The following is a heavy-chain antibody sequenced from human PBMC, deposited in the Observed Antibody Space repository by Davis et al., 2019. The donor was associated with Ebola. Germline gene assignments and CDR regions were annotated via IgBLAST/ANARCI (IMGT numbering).Heavy chain of an antibody. CDR3: AKDSRLSSGWYFDY. D-gene: IGHD6-19*01. CDR1: GFTFDDYA. Sequence: PGGSLRLSCAASGFTFDDYAMHWVRQAPGKGLEWVSGISWNSGSIGYADSVKGRFTISRDNAKNSLYLQMNSLRAEDTALYYCAKDSRLSSGWYFDYWGQGTLVTVSS. CDR2: ISWNSGSI. V-gene: IGHV3-9*01. J-gene: IGHJ4*02.